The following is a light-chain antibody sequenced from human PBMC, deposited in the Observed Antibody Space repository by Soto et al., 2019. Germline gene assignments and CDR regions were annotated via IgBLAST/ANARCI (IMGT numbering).Light chain of an antibody. V-gene: IGLV2-23*01. J-gene: IGLJ2*01. CDR2: EGS. CDR3: CSYAQTNTL. CDR1: SSDLGTYNV. Sequence: QSALTQPASVSGSPGESITISCTGTSSDLGTYNVVSWYQQHPGVAPKLMIYEGSKRPSGVSDRFSGSTSGNTASLTISGLQAEDEADYYCCSYAQTNTLFGGGTKLTVL.